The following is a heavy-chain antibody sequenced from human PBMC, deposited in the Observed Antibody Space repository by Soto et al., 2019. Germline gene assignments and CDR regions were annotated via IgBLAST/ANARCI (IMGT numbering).Heavy chain of an antibody. V-gene: IGHV3-30-3*01. J-gene: IGHJ5*01. D-gene: IGHD1-1*01. CDR1: GFTFSSYA. CDR3: TKSSLQQWS. Sequence: PGGSLRLSCAASGFTFSSYAMHWVRQAPGKGLEWVAVISCDGSNKYYADSVKGRFTISRDNSKNTLYLQLNSLTTDDTAVYYCTKSSLQQWSWGHGTLVTVSS. CDR2: ISCDGSNK.